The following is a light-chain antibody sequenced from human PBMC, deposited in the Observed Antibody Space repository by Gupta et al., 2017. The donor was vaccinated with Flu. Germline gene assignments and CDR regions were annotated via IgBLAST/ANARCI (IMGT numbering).Light chain of an antibody. J-gene: IGLJ3*02. Sequence: TATLTCTGNSNNVDARGAAWLQQRPGHPPKLLSYRSNNRPSGISERFSASRSGNTASLTITGLQPEDEADYYCSAWDSSLSAWVFGGGTKLTVL. CDR1: SNNVDARG. CDR2: RSN. CDR3: SAWDSSLSAWV. V-gene: IGLV10-54*04.